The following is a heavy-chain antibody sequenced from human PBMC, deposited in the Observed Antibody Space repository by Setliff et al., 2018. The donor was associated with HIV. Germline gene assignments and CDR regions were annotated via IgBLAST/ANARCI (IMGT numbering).Heavy chain of an antibody. J-gene: IGHJ6*03. Sequence: PSETLSLTCTVSGGSINNYYWSWVRQTPGKGLEWIGRIYYIGTTYYNPSLKSRVMISVDTSKNEFSLRLTSVAAADTAMYFCARVSSGDYYSEHYFYIDVWGKGTTVTSP. D-gene: IGHD1-26*01. CDR1: GGSINNYY. CDR2: IYYIGTT. V-gene: IGHV4-59*01. CDR3: ARVSSGDYYSEHYFYIDV.